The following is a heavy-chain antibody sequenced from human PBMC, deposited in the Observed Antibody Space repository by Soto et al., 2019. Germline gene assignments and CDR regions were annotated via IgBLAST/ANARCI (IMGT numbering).Heavy chain of an antibody. CDR3: ARGASLWFGDHFDY. CDR1: GYTFTSYA. V-gene: IGHV1-3*01. CDR2: INDGNGNT. Sequence: QVQLVQSGAEVKKPGASVKVSCKASGYTFTSYAMHWVRQAPGQRLEWMGWINDGNGNTKYSQKFQGRVTITRDTSARTAYMELSSLRSEYTAVYYCARGASLWFGDHFDYWGQGTLVTVSS. J-gene: IGHJ4*02. D-gene: IGHD3-10*01.